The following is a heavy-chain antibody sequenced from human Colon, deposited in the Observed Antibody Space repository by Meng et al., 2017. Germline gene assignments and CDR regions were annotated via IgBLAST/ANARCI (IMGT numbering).Heavy chain of an antibody. Sequence: QVQLVQSGSELKKPGASVYVSCQTSVYPLTKYAINWVRQAPGQGLEWMGWINTNTGSPTYDQGFKGRFVFSSDTSGAYLQINSLTVDDTATYFCARAELYELPFDPWGQGTLVTVSS. V-gene: IGHV7-4-1*02. CDR3: ARAELYELPFDP. CDR1: VYPLTKYA. D-gene: IGHD2-2*01. J-gene: IGHJ5*02. CDR2: INTNTGSP.